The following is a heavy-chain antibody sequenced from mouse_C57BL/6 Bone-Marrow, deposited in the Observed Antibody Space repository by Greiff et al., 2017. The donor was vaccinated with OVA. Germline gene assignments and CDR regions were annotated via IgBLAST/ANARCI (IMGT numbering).Heavy chain of an antibody. V-gene: IGHV1-53*01. Sequence: VKLQQPGTELVKPGASVKLSCKPSGYTFTSYWMHWVKQRPGQGLEWIGNINPSNGGTNYNEKFKSKATLTVDKSSSTAYMQLSSLTSEDSAVYYCARDYYGSDYFDYWGQGTTLTVSS. CDR2: INPSNGGT. D-gene: IGHD1-1*01. CDR3: ARDYYGSDYFDY. J-gene: IGHJ2*01. CDR1: GYTFTSYW.